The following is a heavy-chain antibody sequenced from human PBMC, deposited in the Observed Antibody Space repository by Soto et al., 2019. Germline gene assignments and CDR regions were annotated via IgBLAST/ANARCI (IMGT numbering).Heavy chain of an antibody. D-gene: IGHD6-13*01. V-gene: IGHV1-18*01. Sequence: ASVKVSCKTSGYTFNTYGVTWVRQAPGQGLEWIGWISTYNGDTNYAQSVQGRVTMTTDTSTSTAFMDLGILRSDDTVVYYCAREAAVNPLLAEYFQHWGQGTLVTVSS. CDR1: GYTFNTYG. J-gene: IGHJ1*01. CDR2: ISTYNGDT. CDR3: AREAAVNPLLAEYFQH.